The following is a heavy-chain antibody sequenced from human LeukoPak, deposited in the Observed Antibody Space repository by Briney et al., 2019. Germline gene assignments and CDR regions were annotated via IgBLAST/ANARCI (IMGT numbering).Heavy chain of an antibody. CDR2: INPNSGGT. V-gene: IGHV1-2*02. CDR3: AREVTGSGGYYLDY. CDR1: GYTFTGYY. Sequence: GASVKVSCKASGYTFTGYYMHWVRQAPGQGLEWMGWINPNSGGTNYAQKFQGRVTMTRDTSISTAYMELRSLRFDDTAVYFCAREVTGSGGYYLDYWGQGTLVTVSS. D-gene: IGHD6-19*01. J-gene: IGHJ4*02.